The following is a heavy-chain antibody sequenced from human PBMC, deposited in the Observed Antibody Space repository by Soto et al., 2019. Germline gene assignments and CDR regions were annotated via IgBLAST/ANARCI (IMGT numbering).Heavy chain of an antibody. Sequence: PSETPSLTCTVCGASVSTYYWTWIRQPPGKGLEWIGYISNSGRTNYNPSLKSRATISIDTSKNQFSLKLNSVTAADTAVYYCARAGVWFGSRLDYWGQGTLVTVSS. CDR3: ARAGVWFGSRLDY. CDR2: ISNSGRT. CDR1: GASVSTYY. V-gene: IGHV4-59*02. D-gene: IGHD3-10*01. J-gene: IGHJ4*02.